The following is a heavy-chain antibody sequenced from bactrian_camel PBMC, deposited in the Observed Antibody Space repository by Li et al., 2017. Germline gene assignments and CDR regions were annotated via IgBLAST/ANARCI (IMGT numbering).Heavy chain of an antibody. J-gene: IGHJ6*01. V-gene: IGHV3S54*01. CDR1: GYISSRHC. Sequence: HVQLVESGGGSVQAGGSLRLSCTHSGYISSRHCMGWFRQAPGKAREAVAAIYTGSGNDEYADSVKGRFLISQDISSGPLVVHLQMNSLKPEDTAMYYCAAFPPGDEEPYGAGPCADFGYWGQGTQVTVS. CDR2: IYTGSGND. CDR3: AAFPPGDEEPYGAGPCADFGY. D-gene: IGHD6*01.